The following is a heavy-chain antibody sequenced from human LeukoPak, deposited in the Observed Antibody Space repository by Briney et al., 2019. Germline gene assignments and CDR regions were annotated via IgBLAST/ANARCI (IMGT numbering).Heavy chain of an antibody. Sequence: SETLSLTCTVSGGSISSSSYYRGWIRQPPGKGLEWIGSIYYSGSTYYNPSLKSRVTISADTSKNQFSLRLNSVTAADTAVYYCARDRDPLYCSSTSCPYYYYGMDVWGQGTTVTVSS. D-gene: IGHD2-2*01. CDR1: GGSISSSSYY. V-gene: IGHV4-39*07. CDR3: ARDRDPLYCSSTSCPYYYYGMDV. CDR2: IYYSGST. J-gene: IGHJ6*02.